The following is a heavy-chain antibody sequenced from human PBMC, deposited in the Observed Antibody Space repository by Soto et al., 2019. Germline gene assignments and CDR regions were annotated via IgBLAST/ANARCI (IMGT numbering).Heavy chain of an antibody. CDR1: GGSITSDPYY. CDR2: IYHSGGT. D-gene: IGHD6-19*01. V-gene: IGHV4-31*03. Sequence: QVHLQESGPGLVKPSQTLSLTCTVSGGSITSDPYYWSLIRQHPGKGLEWIGYIYHSGGTYYNPSLRSRATISVDSSKNQFSLDLTSVTAADTAVYYCARDCGAEAVYHWGQGTLVTVSS. J-gene: IGHJ5*02. CDR3: ARDCGAEAVYH.